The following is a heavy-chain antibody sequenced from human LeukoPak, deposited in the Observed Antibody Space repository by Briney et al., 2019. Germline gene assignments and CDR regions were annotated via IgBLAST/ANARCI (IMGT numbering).Heavy chain of an antibody. V-gene: IGHV3-74*01. CDR1: GFRFSSYW. CDR3: AKDLITFGGVIDLFDY. J-gene: IGHJ4*02. Sequence: GGSLRLSCAASGFRFSSYWMHWVRQAPGKGLVWVSRINSDGSSTSYADSVKGRFTISRDNAKNTLYLQMNSLRAEDTAVYYCAKDLITFGGVIDLFDYWGQGTLVTVSS. CDR2: INSDGSST. D-gene: IGHD3-16*02.